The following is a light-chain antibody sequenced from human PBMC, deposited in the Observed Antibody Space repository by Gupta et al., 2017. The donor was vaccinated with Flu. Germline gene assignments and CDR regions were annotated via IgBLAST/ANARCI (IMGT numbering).Light chain of an antibody. CDR1: QSIASY. J-gene: IGKJ1*01. Sequence: DIQMTQSPSSLSASVGDRVTITCRASQSIASYVNWYQQKLGEAPKLLIYVASNLQSGVPSRFSGSGSGTDFTLTISSLQPEYFATYYCQHSSTTPHTFGQGTKVEIK. CDR3: QHSSTTPHT. V-gene: IGKV1-39*01. CDR2: VAS.